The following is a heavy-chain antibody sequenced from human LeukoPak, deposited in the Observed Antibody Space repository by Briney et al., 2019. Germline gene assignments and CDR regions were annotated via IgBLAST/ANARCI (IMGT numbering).Heavy chain of an antibody. CDR3: AKGDDDYCDYTFDY. Sequence: GGSLRLSCAASGFTFSSYEMNWVRQAPGKGLEWVSYISSSGSTIYYADSVKGRFTISRDNAKNSLYLQMNSLRAEDTAVYYCAKGDDDYCDYTFDYWGQGTLVTVSS. V-gene: IGHV3-48*03. D-gene: IGHD4-17*01. CDR2: ISSSGSTI. CDR1: GFTFSSYE. J-gene: IGHJ4*02.